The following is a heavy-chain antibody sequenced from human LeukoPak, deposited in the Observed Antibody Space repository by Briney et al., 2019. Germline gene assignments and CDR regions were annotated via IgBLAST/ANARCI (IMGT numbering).Heavy chain of an antibody. V-gene: IGHV4-39*01. J-gene: IGHJ4*02. CDR1: GGSISSGGYY. D-gene: IGHD4-23*01. CDR2: VSDSGNT. Sequence: SETLSLTCTVSGGSISSGGYYWSWIRQPPGKGLEWIGTVSDSGNTYYNSSLRSRVTISEDTSRSQFSLKLTSVTAADTAVYYCARQGDGGRAYDHWGQGTLVTVSS. CDR3: ARQGDGGRAYDH.